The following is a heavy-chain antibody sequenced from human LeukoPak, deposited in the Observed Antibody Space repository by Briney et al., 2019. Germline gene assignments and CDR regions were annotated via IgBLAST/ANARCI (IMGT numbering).Heavy chain of an antibody. V-gene: IGHV6-1*01. CDR1: GDSVSSSFAA. D-gene: IGHD2-2*01. CDR2: TYYRSQWYN. Sequence: SQTLSLTCAISGDSVSSSFAAWTWIRQSPSRGLEWLGRTYYRSQWYNDYAESLKSRITINPDTSKNQFSLRLNSVTPEDTAVYFCSRGRSLGYCSSSSCYVSDAFDIWGQGTMVTVSS. CDR3: SRGRSLGYCSSSSCYVSDAFDI. J-gene: IGHJ3*02.